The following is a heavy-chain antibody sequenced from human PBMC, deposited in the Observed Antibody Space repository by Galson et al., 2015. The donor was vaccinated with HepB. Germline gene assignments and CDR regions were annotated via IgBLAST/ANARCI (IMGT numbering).Heavy chain of an antibody. Sequence: SLRLSCAASGFTFSSYGMHWVRQAPGKGLEWVAVIWYDGSNKYYADSVKGRFTISRDNSKNTLYLQMNSLRAEDTAVYYCARDLNMVRGVIIWDYYYYYGMDVWGQGTTVTVSS. V-gene: IGHV3-33*01. D-gene: IGHD3-10*01. CDR3: ARDLNMVRGVIIWDYYYYYGMDV. CDR2: IWYDGSNK. J-gene: IGHJ6*02. CDR1: GFTFSSYG.